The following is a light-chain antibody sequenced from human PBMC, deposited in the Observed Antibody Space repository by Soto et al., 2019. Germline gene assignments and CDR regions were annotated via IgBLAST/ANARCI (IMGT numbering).Light chain of an antibody. CDR2: GAS. J-gene: IGKJ1*01. Sequence: EIVMTQSPATLSVSPGERATLSCRASQSVNSNFAWYQQNPGQAPRLLIYGASTRATGVPARFSGSGSGTEFTLTVSSLQSVDFEVYFCQQYHNWPTFGQGTKVDIK. CDR3: QQYHNWPT. CDR1: QSVNSN. V-gene: IGKV3-15*01.